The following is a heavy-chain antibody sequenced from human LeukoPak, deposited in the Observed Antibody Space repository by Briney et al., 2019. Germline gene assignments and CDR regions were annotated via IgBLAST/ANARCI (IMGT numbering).Heavy chain of an antibody. CDR3: ARGGSYLSAFDI. D-gene: IGHD1-26*01. CDR1: GFSFSGYA. Sequence: GGSLRLSCVASGFSFSGYAIHWVRQAPGKGLEWVALISYNGRRKEYADSVKGRFTIDRDNSKNTLYLQMNSLRAEDTAVYYCARGGSYLSAFDIWGQGTMVTVSS. CDR2: ISYNGRRK. J-gene: IGHJ3*02. V-gene: IGHV3-30*14.